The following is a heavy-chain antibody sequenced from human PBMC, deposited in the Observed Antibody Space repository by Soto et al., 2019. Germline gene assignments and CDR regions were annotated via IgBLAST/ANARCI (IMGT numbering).Heavy chain of an antibody. CDR3: ARSPTSTSYAACFAP. V-gene: IGHV3-66*01. J-gene: IGHJ5*02. CDR1: GFIVSSSY. Sequence: EVQMVESGGGLVQPGGSLRLSCAASGFIVSSSYMSWVRQAPGKGLEWVAVIYSAGSTYYEDSVKGRFTIYRDSSKNTLYLQMDSLRVEDTAGYYWARSPTSTSYAACFAPWGQGTLGNVSS. CDR2: IYSAGST. D-gene: IGHD1-26*01.